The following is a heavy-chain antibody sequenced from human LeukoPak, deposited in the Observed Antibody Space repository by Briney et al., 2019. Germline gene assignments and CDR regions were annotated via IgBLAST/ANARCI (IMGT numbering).Heavy chain of an antibody. CDR3: AKDLRVGGDSDAFDI. Sequence: PGGSLRLSCVVSGFTLSSYGMSWVRQAPGKGLEWVSAISGSGGSTYYADSVKGRFTISRDNSKNTLYLQMNSLRAEDTAVYYCAKDLRVGGDSDAFDIWGQGTMVTVSS. CDR2: ISGSGGST. CDR1: GFTLSSYG. V-gene: IGHV3-23*01. D-gene: IGHD3-10*01. J-gene: IGHJ3*02.